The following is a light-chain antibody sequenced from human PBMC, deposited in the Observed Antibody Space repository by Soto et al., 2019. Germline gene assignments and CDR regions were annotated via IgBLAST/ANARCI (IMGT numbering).Light chain of an antibody. V-gene: IGKV1-9*01. CDR3: PQLNSYPFT. J-gene: IGKJ4*01. CDR1: QGISSY. CDR2: AAS. Sequence: DIQLTQSPSFLSASVGDRVTIICRASQGISSYLVWYQKKPGKAPQLLIYAASTLQSGVPSRFSGGESGTEFTLTISSLQPEDFATYYCPQLNSYPFTFGGRTEVEIK.